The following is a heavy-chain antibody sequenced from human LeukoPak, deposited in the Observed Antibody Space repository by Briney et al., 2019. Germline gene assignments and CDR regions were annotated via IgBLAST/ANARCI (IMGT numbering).Heavy chain of an antibody. V-gene: IGHV3-23*01. CDR2: ISGSGGST. Sequence: GGSLRLSCAASGFTFSSYGMSWVRQAPGKGLEWVSAISGSGGSTYYADSVKGRFTISRDNSKNTLYLQMNSLRAEDTAVYYCAKDRRITMVRGVLDYWGQGTLVTVSS. CDR3: AKDRRITMVRGVLDY. J-gene: IGHJ4*02. CDR1: GFTFSSYG. D-gene: IGHD3-10*01.